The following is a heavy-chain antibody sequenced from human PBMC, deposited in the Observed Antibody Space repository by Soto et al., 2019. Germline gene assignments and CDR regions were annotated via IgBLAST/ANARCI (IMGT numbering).Heavy chain of an antibody. J-gene: IGHJ6*02. V-gene: IGHV3-30*18. CDR3: AKDRGGYSSRDYYYGMDV. Sequence: QVQLVESGGGVVQPGRSLRLSCAASGFTFSSYGMHWVRQAPGKGLEWVAVISYDGSNKYYADSVKGRFTISRDNSKNTLYLQMNSLRAEDTAVYYCAKDRGGYSSRDYYYGMDVWGQGTTVTVSS. CDR1: GFTFSSYG. CDR2: ISYDGSNK. D-gene: IGHD6-13*01.